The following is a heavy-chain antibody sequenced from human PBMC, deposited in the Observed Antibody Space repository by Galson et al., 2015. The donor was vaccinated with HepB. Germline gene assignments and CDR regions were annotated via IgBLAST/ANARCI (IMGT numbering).Heavy chain of an antibody. J-gene: IGHJ4*02. V-gene: IGHV2-5*02. Sequence: PALVKPTQTLTLTCAFSGFSLSTSGVGVGWIRQPPGKALEWLALIYWDDDKRYSTSLKTRLTISKDTSKNQVVLTMTNMDPVDTATYYCARSRMTTVDPTTYYFDYWGQGTLVTVSS. CDR1: GFSLSTSGVG. CDR3: ARSRMTTVDPTTYYFDY. CDR2: IYWDDDK. D-gene: IGHD4-23*01.